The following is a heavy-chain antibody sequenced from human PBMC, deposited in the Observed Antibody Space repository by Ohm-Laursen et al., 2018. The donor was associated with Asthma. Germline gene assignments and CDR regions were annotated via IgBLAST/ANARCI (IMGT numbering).Heavy chain of an antibody. D-gene: IGHD3-10*01. J-gene: IGHJ4*02. CDR3: ASYYYGSGSSYYFDY. Sequence: TLSLTCAVSGGSISSRAHSWSWIRQPPGKGLEWIGNIYHGGRTYDNPSLKSRVTISLDRSKNQFSLKLSSVTAADTAVYYCASYYYGSGSSYYFDYWGQGTLVTVSS. V-gene: IGHV4-30-2*01. CDR1: GGSISSRAHS. CDR2: IYHGGRT.